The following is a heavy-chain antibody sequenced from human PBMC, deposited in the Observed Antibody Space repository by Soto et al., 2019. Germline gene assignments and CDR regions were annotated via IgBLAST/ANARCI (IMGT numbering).Heavy chain of an antibody. J-gene: IGHJ4*02. CDR1: GFTFSDYY. D-gene: IGHD4-17*01. CDR2: IHNSGSP. CDR3: ARAKYYGDSFDY. Sequence: ESLKISCAASGFTFSDYYMSWIRQSPGKGLEWIGHIHNSGSPYNNPSLKSRVTISVDTSKNQFSLKLSSVTAADTAVYYCARAKYYGDSFDYWGQGTLVTVSS. V-gene: IGHV4-34*01.